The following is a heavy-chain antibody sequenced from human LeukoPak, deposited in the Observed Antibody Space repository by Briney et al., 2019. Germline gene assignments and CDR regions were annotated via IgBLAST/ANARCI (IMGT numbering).Heavy chain of an antibody. Sequence: GGSLRLSCAASGFTFSTYSMNWVRQAPGKGLEWVSYISSSSSTIYYADSVKGRFTISRDNAKNSLYLQMNSLRAEDTAVYYCARIGYSSSRYYYGMDVWGQGTTVTVSS. CDR2: ISSSSSTI. CDR3: ARIGYSSSRYYYGMDV. V-gene: IGHV3-48*01. D-gene: IGHD6-13*01. J-gene: IGHJ6*02. CDR1: GFTFSTYS.